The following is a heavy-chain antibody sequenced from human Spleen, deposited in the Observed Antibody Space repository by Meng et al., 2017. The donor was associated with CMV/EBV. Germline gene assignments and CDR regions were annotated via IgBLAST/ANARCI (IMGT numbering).Heavy chain of an antibody. CDR1: GYTFSSYD. V-gene: IGHV1-8*01. J-gene: IGHJ4*02. D-gene: IGHD6-13*01. Sequence: ASVKVSCKASGYTFSSYDINWVRQATGQGLEWMGWMNPTSGNTGYAQKFLGRVTMTRATSISTAYMELNSLKSEDTAVYYCARLSVFTAAGTFGGASQYYFDYWGQGTLVTVSS. CDR2: MNPTSGNT. CDR3: ARLSVFTAAGTFGGASQYYFDY.